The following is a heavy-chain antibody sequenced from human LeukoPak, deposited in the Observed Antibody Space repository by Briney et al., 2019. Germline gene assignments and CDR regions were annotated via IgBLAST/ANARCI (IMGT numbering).Heavy chain of an antibody. CDR3: ARARVVGYYYGSGSSRWFDP. CDR1: GGSISSSSYY. J-gene: IGHJ5*02. CDR2: IFYSGST. V-gene: IGHV4-39*07. D-gene: IGHD3-10*01. Sequence: SETLSLTCTVSGGSISSSSYYWGWIRQPPGKGLEWIENIFYSGSTYYNPSLKSRVTISVDTSKNQFSLKLSSVTAADTAVYYCARARVVGYYYGSGSSRWFDPWGQGTLVTVSS.